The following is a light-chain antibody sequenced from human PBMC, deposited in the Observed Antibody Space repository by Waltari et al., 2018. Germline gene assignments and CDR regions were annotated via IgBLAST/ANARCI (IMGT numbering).Light chain of an antibody. J-gene: IGKJ1*01. CDR3: QQYYSYPPGT. CDR2: AAS. CDR1: QGISSY. V-gene: IGKV1-8*01. Sequence: AIRITQSPSSLSASTGDRVTITCRASQGISSYLAWYQQKPGKAPKLLIYAASTLQSGVPSRFSSSGSGTDFTLTISCLQSEDFATYYCQQYYSYPPGTFGQGTKVEIK.